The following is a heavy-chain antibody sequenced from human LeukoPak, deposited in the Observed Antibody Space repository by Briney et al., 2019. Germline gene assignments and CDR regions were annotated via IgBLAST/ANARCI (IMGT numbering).Heavy chain of an antibody. CDR2: IIPIFGTA. CDR1: GGTFSSYA. D-gene: IGHD3-10*01. J-gene: IGHJ5*02. V-gene: IGHV1-69*01. CDR3: ATTYYYGSGSHEGYSWFDP. Sequence: GASVEVSCKASGGTFSSYAISWVRQAPGQGLEWMGGIIPIFGTANYAQKFQGRVTITADESTSTAYMELSSLRSEDTAVYYCATTYYYGSGSHEGYSWFDPWGQGTLVTVSS.